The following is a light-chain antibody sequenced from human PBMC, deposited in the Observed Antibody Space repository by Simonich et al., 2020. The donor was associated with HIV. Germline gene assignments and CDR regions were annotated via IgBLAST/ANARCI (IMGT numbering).Light chain of an antibody. V-gene: IGKV1-NL1*01. J-gene: IGKJ2*01. CDR1: QGISNS. CDR3: QQYNSYPMYT. Sequence: DIQMTQSPSSLSASVGDRVTITCRASQGISNSLAWYQQKPGKAPKLLLYAASRLESGVPSRFSGSGSGTDYTLTISSLQPEDFATYYCQQYNSYPMYTFGQGTKLEIK. CDR2: AAS.